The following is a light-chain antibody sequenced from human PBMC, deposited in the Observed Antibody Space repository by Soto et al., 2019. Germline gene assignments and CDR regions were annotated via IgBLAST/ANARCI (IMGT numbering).Light chain of an antibody. CDR1: QGISSY. CDR3: QQYYSYPFT. J-gene: IGKJ3*01. CDR2: AAS. Sequence: AIRMTQSPSSFSASTGDRVTITCRASQGISSYLAWYQQKPGKAPKLLIYAASTLQSGVPSRFSGSGSGTDLTLTISCQQSEDFATYYCQQYYSYPFTFGPGTKVDIK. V-gene: IGKV1-8*01.